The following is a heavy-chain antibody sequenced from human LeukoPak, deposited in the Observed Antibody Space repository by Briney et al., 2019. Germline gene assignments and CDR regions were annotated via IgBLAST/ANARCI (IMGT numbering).Heavy chain of an antibody. CDR2: ISGSGGST. CDR1: GFTFSSYA. Sequence: PGGSLRLSCAASGFTFSSYAMSWVRQAPGKGLEWVSAISGSGGSTYYADSVKGRFTISRDNSKNTLYLQMNSLRAEDTAVYYCAKDPEWLQLSGGHGMGVWGQGTTVTVSS. CDR3: AKDPEWLQLSGGHGMGV. J-gene: IGHJ6*02. D-gene: IGHD5-24*01. V-gene: IGHV3-23*01.